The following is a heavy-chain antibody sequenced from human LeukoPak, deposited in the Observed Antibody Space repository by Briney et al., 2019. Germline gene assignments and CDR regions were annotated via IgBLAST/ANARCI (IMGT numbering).Heavy chain of an antibody. CDR3: ARGLSSRITMVRGIFDY. CDR2: INHSGST. CDR1: GGSFSGYY. D-gene: IGHD3-10*01. V-gene: IGHV4-34*01. J-gene: IGHJ4*02. Sequence: SETLSLTCAVYGGSFSGYYWSWIRQPPGKGLEWIGEINHSGSTNYNPSLKSRVTISVDTSKNQFSLKLSSVTAADTAVYYCARGLSSRITMVRGIFDYWGQGTLDTVSS.